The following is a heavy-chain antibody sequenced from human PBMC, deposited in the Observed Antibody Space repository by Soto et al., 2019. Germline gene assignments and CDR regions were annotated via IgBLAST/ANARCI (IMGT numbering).Heavy chain of an antibody. V-gene: IGHV4-30-4*01. CDR2: IYYSGST. J-gene: IGHJ5*02. Sequence: PSETLSLTCTGSGGSISSGDYYWSWIRQPPGKGLEWIGYIYYSGSTYYNPSLKSRVTISVDTSKNQFSLKLSSVTAADTAVHYCAREIGSGPWGQGTLVTVSS. CDR3: AREIGSGP. D-gene: IGHD3-10*01. CDR1: GGSISSGDYY.